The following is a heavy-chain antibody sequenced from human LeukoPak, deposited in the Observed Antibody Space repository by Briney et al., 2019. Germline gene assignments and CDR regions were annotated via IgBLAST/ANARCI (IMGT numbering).Heavy chain of an antibody. CDR1: GGSISSSSYF. Sequence: PSETLSLTCTVSGGSISSSSYFWGWVRQPPGRGLEWIGSIYYSGSTYYNPSLKSRVTISVDTSKNQFSLKLSSVTAADTAAYYCARRGYSSGWYYFDYWGQGTLVTVSS. D-gene: IGHD6-19*01. J-gene: IGHJ4*02. V-gene: IGHV4-39*01. CDR3: ARRGYSSGWYYFDY. CDR2: IYYSGST.